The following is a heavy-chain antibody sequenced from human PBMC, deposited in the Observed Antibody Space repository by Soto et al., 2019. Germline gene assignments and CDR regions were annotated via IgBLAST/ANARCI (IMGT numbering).Heavy chain of an antibody. J-gene: IGHJ5*02. CDR2: IYYDGST. V-gene: IGHV4-59*01. D-gene: IGHD6-25*01. Sequence: SETLSLTCTVSGVSISTYYWSWIRQPPGKGLEWIGYIYYDGSTSYNPSLRSRVTISVDTSKNQFSLIQSSVTSADTAVYYCAGDQLSSGLYVWFDPWGKGTLVTVSS. CDR3: AGDQLSSGLYVWFDP. CDR1: GVSISTYY.